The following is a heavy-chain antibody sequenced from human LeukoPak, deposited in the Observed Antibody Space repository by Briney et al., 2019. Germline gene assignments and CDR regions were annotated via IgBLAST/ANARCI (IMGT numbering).Heavy chain of an antibody. CDR2: INTDGTST. CDR3: AREHYGPDY. Sequence: GGSLRLSCAASGFTFTTYWMHCVRQAPGKGLVWVSRINTDGTSTSYADSVEGRFTISRDNAKNTVYLQMNSLRVEDTAFYYSAREHYGPDYWGHGTLVTVSS. D-gene: IGHD4-17*01. J-gene: IGHJ4*01. V-gene: IGHV3-74*01. CDR1: GFTFTTYW.